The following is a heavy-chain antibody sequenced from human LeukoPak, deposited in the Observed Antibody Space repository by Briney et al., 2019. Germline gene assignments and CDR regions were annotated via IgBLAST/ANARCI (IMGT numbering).Heavy chain of an antibody. D-gene: IGHD1-1*01. Sequence: ASVKVSCKASGYTFTSYAMNWVRQAPGQGLEWMGWINTNTGNPTYAQGFTGRFVFSLDTSVSTAYLQISSLKAEDAAVYYCASGYEVYAFDIWGQGTMVTVSS. CDR1: GYTFTSYA. CDR3: ASGYEVYAFDI. CDR2: INTNTGNP. J-gene: IGHJ3*02. V-gene: IGHV7-4-1*02.